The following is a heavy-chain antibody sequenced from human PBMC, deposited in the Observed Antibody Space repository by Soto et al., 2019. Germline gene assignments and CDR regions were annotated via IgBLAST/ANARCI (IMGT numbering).Heavy chain of an antibody. CDR2: ISWNSGSI. V-gene: IGHV3-9*01. CDR1: GFTFDDYA. CDR3: AKDRWAYSSSRDYFDY. J-gene: IGHJ4*02. D-gene: IGHD6-13*01. Sequence: GGSLRLSCAASGFTFDDYAMHWVRQAPGKGLEWVSGISWNSGSIGYADSVKGRFTISRDNAKNSLYLQMNSLRAEDTALYYCAKDRWAYSSSRDYFDYWGQGTLVTVSS.